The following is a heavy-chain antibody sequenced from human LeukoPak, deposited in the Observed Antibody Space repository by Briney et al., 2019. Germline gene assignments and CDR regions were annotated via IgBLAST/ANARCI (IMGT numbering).Heavy chain of an antibody. V-gene: IGHV3-23*01. CDR1: GFTFGNYF. Sequence: PGGSLRLSCAASGFTFGNYFMTWVRQAPGKGLEWVSTISGSGGSTYYADSVKGRFTISRDNSKNTLYLQMNSLRAEDTAVYYCAKTGVTIFGVVNNYFDYWGQGTLVTVSS. CDR3: AKTGVTIFGVVNNYFDY. D-gene: IGHD3-3*01. J-gene: IGHJ4*02. CDR2: ISGSGGST.